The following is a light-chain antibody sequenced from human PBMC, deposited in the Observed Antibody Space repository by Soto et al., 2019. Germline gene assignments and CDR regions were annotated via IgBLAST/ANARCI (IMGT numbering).Light chain of an antibody. J-gene: IGKJ3*01. CDR2: TTS. CDR1: QNINNY. Sequence: DIRMTQSPSSLSASVGDRVTITCRASQNINNYLNWYQQKPGKAPKLLIYTTSTLQSGVPSRFSGGGSGTDFTLTISSLQPEDVATYYCQQSYSDITFRPGTKADLK. CDR3: QQSYSDIT. V-gene: IGKV1-39*01.